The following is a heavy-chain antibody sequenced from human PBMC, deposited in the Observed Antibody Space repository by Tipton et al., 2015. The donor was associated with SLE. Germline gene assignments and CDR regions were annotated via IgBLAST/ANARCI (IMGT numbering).Heavy chain of an antibody. Sequence: TLSLTCAVYGGSFTGYYWNWIRQPPGKGLEWIGYIYYSGSTYYNPSLKSRVTISVDTSKNQFSLKLSSVTAADTAVYYCARAELYGDFDYWGQGTLVTVSS. CDR3: ARAELYGDFDY. V-gene: IGHV4-30-4*08. CDR1: GGSFTGYY. D-gene: IGHD4-17*01. J-gene: IGHJ4*02. CDR2: IYYSGST.